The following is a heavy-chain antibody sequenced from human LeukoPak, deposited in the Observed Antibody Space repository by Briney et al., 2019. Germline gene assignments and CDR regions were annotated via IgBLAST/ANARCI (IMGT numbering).Heavy chain of an antibody. CDR2: IFYSGST. Sequence: SQTLSLTCTVSGGSISSGGYYWSWIRQHPGKGLEWIGYIFYSGSTYYNPSLKSRVTISEDTSKNQFSLKVTSVTAEDTAVYYCARDRGYGDAFDIWGQGTMVTVSS. J-gene: IGHJ3*02. CDR3: ARDRGYGDAFDI. CDR1: GGSISSGGYY. V-gene: IGHV4-30-4*08. D-gene: IGHD2-15*01.